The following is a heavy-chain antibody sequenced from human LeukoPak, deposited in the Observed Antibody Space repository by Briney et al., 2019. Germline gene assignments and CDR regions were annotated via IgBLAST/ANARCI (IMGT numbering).Heavy chain of an antibody. Sequence: KPSEALSLTCAVYGGSFSGYYWSWIRQPPGQGLEWIGEINHSGSTNYNPSLKSRVTISVDTSKNQFSLNLSSVTAADTAVYYCARGRGDSYGYFDYWGQGTLVTVSS. CDR3: ARGRGDSYGYFDY. J-gene: IGHJ4*02. V-gene: IGHV4-34*01. CDR2: INHSGST. CDR1: GGSFSGYY. D-gene: IGHD5-18*01.